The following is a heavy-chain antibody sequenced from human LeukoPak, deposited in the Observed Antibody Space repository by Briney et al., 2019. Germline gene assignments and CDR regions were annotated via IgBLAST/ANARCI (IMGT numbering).Heavy chain of an antibody. D-gene: IGHD2/OR15-2a*01. CDR1: GGSISSYY. CDR3: AKGGSTNFYYGDV. J-gene: IGHJ6*02. CDR2: IYYSGST. V-gene: IGHV4-59*01. Sequence: SETLSLTCTVSGGSISSYYWSWIRQPPGKGLEWIGYIYYSGSTNYNPSLKSRVTISVDTPKNQFSLKLSSVTAADTAVYYCAKGGSTNFYYGDVWGQGTTVTVSS.